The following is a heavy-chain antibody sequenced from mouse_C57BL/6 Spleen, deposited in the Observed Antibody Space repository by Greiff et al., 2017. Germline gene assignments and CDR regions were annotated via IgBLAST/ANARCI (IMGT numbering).Heavy chain of an antibody. Sequence: VQLQQSGTVLARPGASVKMSCKTSGYTFTSYWMHWVKQRPGQGLEWIGAIYPGNSDTSYNQKFKGKAKLTAVTSASTAYMELSSLTHEDSAVYYCTRWFTTVVATDYWGQGTTLTVSS. V-gene: IGHV1-5*01. D-gene: IGHD1-1*01. J-gene: IGHJ2*01. CDR2: IYPGNSDT. CDR1: GYTFTSYW. CDR3: TRWFTTVVATDY.